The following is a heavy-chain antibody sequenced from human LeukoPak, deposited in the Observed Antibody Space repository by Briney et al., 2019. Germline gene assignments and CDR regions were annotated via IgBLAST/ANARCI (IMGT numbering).Heavy chain of an antibody. J-gene: IGHJ6*03. CDR1: GFTFNSYW. CDR3: TRDFQGRFYYHVDV. V-gene: IGHV3-7*01. CDR2: IKKDGSEK. D-gene: IGHD3-10*01. Sequence: SGGSLRLSCAASGFTFNSYWMSWVRQAPGKGLEWVANIKKDGSEKNYVDSVKGRLTISRDNAKNSLYLQMNSLRAEDTGVYYCTRDFQGRFYYHVDVWGKGTTVTVSS.